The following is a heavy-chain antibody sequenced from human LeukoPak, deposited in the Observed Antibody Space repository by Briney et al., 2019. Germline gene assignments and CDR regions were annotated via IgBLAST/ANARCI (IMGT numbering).Heavy chain of an antibody. D-gene: IGHD2-2*01. V-gene: IGHV4-39*01. CDR2: IYYSGST. CDR1: GGSISSSSYY. Sequence: SETLSLTCTVSGGSISSSSYYWGWIRQPPGKGLEWIGSIYYSGSTYYNPSLKSRVTISVDTSKNQFSLRLSSVTAADTAVYYCARRQQQYCSSTSCYPARFDPWGQGTLVTVSS. J-gene: IGHJ5*02. CDR3: ARRQQQYCSSTSCYPARFDP.